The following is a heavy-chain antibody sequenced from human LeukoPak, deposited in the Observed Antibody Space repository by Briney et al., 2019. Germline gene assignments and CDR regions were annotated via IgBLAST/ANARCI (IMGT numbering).Heavy chain of an antibody. CDR3: ARGESKWGAFDI. J-gene: IGHJ3*02. Sequence: SETLSLTCTVSGGSISSYYWSWIRQPAGKGLEWIGRIYTSGGTNYNPSLKSRVTMSVDTSKNQFSLKLSSVTAADTAVYYCARGESKWGAFDIWGQGTMVTVSS. V-gene: IGHV4-4*07. CDR2: IYTSGGT. D-gene: IGHD2-8*01. CDR1: GGSISSYY.